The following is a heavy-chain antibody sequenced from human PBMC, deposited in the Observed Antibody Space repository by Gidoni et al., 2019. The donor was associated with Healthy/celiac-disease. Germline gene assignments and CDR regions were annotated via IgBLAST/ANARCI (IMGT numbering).Heavy chain of an antibody. D-gene: IGHD6-13*01. J-gene: IGHJ6*02. V-gene: IGHV4-34*01. Sequence: QVQLQQWGAALLKPSETLSLTCPVYGGSFSGSYWSWLRQPPGKGLAWIGEINHSGSTNYNPSLKSRVTISVDTSKTQCALKLSSVTAADTAVYYCARGPSSSSWSSKPDYYYGMDVWGQGTTVTVSS. CDR1: GGSFSGSY. CDR3: ARGPSSSSWSSKPDYYYGMDV. CDR2: INHSGST.